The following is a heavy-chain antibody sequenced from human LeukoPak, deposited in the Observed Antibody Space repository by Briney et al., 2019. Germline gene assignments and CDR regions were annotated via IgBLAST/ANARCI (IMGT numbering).Heavy chain of an antibody. CDR1: GGSISSGSYY. CDR3: ARDHGVPAAPNWFDP. Sequence: SETLSLTCTVSGGSISSGSYYWSWIRQPAGKGLEWIGRIYTSGSTYYNPSLKSRVTMSVDTSKNQFSLKLSSVTAADTAVYFCARDHGVPAAPNWFDPWGQGTLVTVSS. CDR2: IYTSGST. J-gene: IGHJ5*02. V-gene: IGHV4-61*02. D-gene: IGHD2-2*01.